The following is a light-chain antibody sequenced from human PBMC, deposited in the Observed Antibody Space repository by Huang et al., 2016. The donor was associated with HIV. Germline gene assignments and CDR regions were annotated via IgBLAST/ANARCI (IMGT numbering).Light chain of an antibody. Sequence: DIQMTQSPSSVSASVGDSVTFTCRASQGVNGRLAWYQQRPGKAPELLLYDTSRLQRGVPSRFSGSGWGTSFALTISSLQPEDFATYYCQQANSFPHTFGQGTRLDI. CDR3: QQANSFPHT. V-gene: IGKV1-12*01. CDR1: QGVNGR. CDR2: DTS. J-gene: IGKJ5*01.